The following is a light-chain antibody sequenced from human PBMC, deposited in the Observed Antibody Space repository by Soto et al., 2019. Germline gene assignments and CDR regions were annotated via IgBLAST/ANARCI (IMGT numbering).Light chain of an antibody. Sequence: QPVLTQAPSVSGAPGQRVTISCTGTSSNIGAGYDVHWYQQFPGKAPRLLVYGSIDRPSGVPTRFSGSKSGTSASLAISGLQAEDEAKYYCQSYDNDLSGWVFGGGTKLTVL. CDR3: QSYDNDLSGWV. CDR2: GSI. J-gene: IGLJ3*02. V-gene: IGLV1-40*01. CDR1: SSNIGAGYD.